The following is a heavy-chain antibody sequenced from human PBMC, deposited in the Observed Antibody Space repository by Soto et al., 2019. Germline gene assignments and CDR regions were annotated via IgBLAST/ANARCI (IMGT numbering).Heavy chain of an antibody. D-gene: IGHD5-18*01. CDR2: ISSSSSYI. Sequence: GGSLRLSCAASGFTFSSYSMNWVRQAPGKGLEWVSSISSSSSYIYYADSVKGRFTISRDNAKNSLYLQMNSLRAEDTAVYYCAKDGGNTAMAIDYYYGMDVWGQGTPVTVSS. CDR1: GFTFSSYS. J-gene: IGHJ6*02. V-gene: IGHV3-21*01. CDR3: AKDGGNTAMAIDYYYGMDV.